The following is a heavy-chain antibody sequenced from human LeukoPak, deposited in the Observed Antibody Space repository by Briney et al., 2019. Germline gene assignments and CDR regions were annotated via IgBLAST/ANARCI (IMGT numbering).Heavy chain of an antibody. D-gene: IGHD3-22*01. CDR2: TRNKANSYIT. Sequence: GGSLRLSCATSGFTLSDYYMNWVRQAPGKGLEWVGRTRNKANSYITDYAASVKGRFTISRDDSKKSLYLQMNSLKTEDTAVYYCAREGDSSGPDFEYSGHGALVTVSS. CDR3: AREGDSSGPDFEY. J-gene: IGHJ4*01. V-gene: IGHV3-72*01. CDR1: GFTLSDYY.